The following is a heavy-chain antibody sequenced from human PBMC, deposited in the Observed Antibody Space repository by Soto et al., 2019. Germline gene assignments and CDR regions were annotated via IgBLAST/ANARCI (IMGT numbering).Heavy chain of an antibody. J-gene: IGHJ4*02. CDR3: VKEPGNSAWSYYFDY. D-gene: IGHD6-19*01. CDR1: GFAFSDYA. V-gene: IGHV3-64D*06. CDR2: ISTSGSST. Sequence: PGGSLRLSCSASGFAFSDYAMHWVRQAPGKGLEYVSGISTSGSSTYYADSVKGRFTISRDNYKNTLYLQMSSLRAEDTAVFYCVKEPGNSAWSYYFDYWGQGTLVTVSS.